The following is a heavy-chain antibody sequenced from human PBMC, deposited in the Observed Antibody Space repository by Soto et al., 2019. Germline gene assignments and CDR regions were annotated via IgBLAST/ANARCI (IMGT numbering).Heavy chain of an antibody. CDR3: ARDTSGYYWFDP. CDR1: GYSIISGYY. J-gene: IGHJ5*02. Sequence: PXEALSLKCTDSGYSIISGYYWTWIRQPPGKGLEWIGSMYHSGSTFYNPSLRSRVTISLDTSKNQFSLKLSSVTASDTAVYYCARDTSGYYWFDPWGPGTLVTVSS. D-gene: IGHD5-12*01. CDR2: MYHSGST. V-gene: IGHV4-38-2*02.